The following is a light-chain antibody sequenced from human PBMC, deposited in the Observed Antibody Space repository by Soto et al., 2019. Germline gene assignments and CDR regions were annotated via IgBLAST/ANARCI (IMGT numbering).Light chain of an antibody. CDR1: QSFRGL. CDR3: QQCNNWPLT. J-gene: IGKJ4*01. Sequence: EVVLTQSPVTLSLSPGERATLSCRASQSFRGLLAWYQQKPGQAPRLLIYDAYNRATGIPPRFSGSGSGTEFTLTISSLQSEDFAVYYCQQCNNWPLTFGGGTKVDI. V-gene: IGKV3-11*01. CDR2: DAY.